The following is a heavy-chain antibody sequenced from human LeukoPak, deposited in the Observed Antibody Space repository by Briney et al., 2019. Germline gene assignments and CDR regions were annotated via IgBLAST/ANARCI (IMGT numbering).Heavy chain of an antibody. CDR2: IIPIFGTA. Sequence: GASVKVSCKASGGTFSSYAISWVRQAPGQGLEWMGGIIPIFGTANYAQKFQGRVTITTDESTSTAYMELSSLRSEDTAVYYCAVYFDRGGHWCDPWGQGTLVTVSS. J-gene: IGHJ5*02. CDR1: GGTFSSYA. CDR3: AVYFDRGGHWCDP. V-gene: IGHV1-69*05. D-gene: IGHD3-9*01.